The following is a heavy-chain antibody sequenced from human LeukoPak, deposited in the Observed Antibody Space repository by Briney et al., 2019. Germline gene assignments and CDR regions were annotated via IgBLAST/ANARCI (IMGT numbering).Heavy chain of an antibody. V-gene: IGHV3-7*03. Sequence: GGSLRLSCAASGFTFSSYWMSWVRQAPGKGLEWVANIKQDGSEKYYVDSVKGRFTISRDNAKNTLYLQMNSLRAEDTALYYCAKSTSSSWEPFDIWGQGTMVTVSS. J-gene: IGHJ3*02. CDR1: GFTFSSYW. D-gene: IGHD2-2*01. CDR3: AKSTSSSWEPFDI. CDR2: IKQDGSEK.